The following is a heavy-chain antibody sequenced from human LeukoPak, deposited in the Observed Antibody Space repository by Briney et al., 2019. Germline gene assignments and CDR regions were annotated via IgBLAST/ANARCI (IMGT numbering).Heavy chain of an antibody. Sequence: ASVKVSCKASGYTFTGYYMHWVRQAPGQGLEWMGLINPNSGGTNYAQKFQGRVTMTRDTSISTAYMELSRLRSDDTAVYYCAREIAVAGRAFDIWGQGTMVTVSS. CDR1: GYTFTGYY. V-gene: IGHV1-2*02. D-gene: IGHD6-19*01. CDR3: AREIAVAGRAFDI. CDR2: INPNSGGT. J-gene: IGHJ3*02.